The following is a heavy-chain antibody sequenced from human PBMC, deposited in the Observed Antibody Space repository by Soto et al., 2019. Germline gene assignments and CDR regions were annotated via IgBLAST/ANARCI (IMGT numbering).Heavy chain of an antibody. CDR2: ISGSGGTT. CDR1: GFTFNNYA. D-gene: IGHD4-4*01. V-gene: IGHV3-23*01. CDR3: AKSPTTTSPRVDS. Sequence: EVQLLVSGGDLVQPGESLRLSCAASGFTFNNYAMTWVRQAPGKGLEWLSGISGSGGTTYYANSVKGRFIISRDNSKNTLYLQLNSLRVEDTATCYCAKSPTTTSPRVDSWGQGTLVTVSS. J-gene: IGHJ4*02.